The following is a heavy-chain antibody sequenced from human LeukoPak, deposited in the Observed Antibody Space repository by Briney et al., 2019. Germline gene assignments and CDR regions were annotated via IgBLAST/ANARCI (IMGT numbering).Heavy chain of an antibody. Sequence: PSETLSLTCTVSGGYISSYYWSWIRQSPGKGLEWIGYIYYSGSTNYNPSLKSRVTISVDTSKNQFSLKLSSVTAADTAVYYCARTTRKVGYCSGGSCYSRKRPDYYYYMDVWGKGTTVTISS. CDR2: IYYSGST. CDR1: GGYISSYY. J-gene: IGHJ6*03. D-gene: IGHD2-15*01. CDR3: ARTTRKVGYCSGGSCYSRKRPDYYYYMDV. V-gene: IGHV4-59*12.